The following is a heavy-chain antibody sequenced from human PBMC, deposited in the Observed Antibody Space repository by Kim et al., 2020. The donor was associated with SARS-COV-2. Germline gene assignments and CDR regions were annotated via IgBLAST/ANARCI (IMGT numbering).Heavy chain of an antibody. D-gene: IGHD3-10*01. CDR1: GGSISSYY. V-gene: IGHV4-59*13. Sequence: SETLSLTCTVSGGSISSYYWSWIRQPPGKGLEWIGYIYYSGSTNYNPSLKSRVTISVDTSKNQFSLKLSSVTAADTAVYYCARVRFGELLHYYYYGMDVWGQGTTVTVSS. J-gene: IGHJ6*02. CDR3: ARVRFGELLHYYYYGMDV. CDR2: IYYSGST.